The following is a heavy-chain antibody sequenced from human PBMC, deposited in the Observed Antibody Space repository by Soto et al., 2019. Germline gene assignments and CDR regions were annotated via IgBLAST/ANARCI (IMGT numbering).Heavy chain of an antibody. J-gene: IGHJ4*02. CDR3: EKGGSGYPRNFFDS. D-gene: IGHD5-18*01. CDR1: GFSFGGYA. CDR2: VSGSGATT. V-gene: IGHV3-23*01. Sequence: EVQLLESGGGLVQPGGSLRLSCAASGFSFGGYAMNWVRQAPGKGLEWVSYVSGSGATTYYADSVRGRFYISRDNSDNRAHLHMSTLRGAHEAVYYCEKGGSGYPRNFFDSWGLGPQVTVSS.